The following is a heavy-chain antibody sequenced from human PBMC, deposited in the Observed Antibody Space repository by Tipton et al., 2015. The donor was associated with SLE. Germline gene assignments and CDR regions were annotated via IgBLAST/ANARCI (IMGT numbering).Heavy chain of an antibody. Sequence: TLSLTCTVSGGSISSGGHYWSWIRQHPGKGLEWVGYISHSGTTYYNPSLESRVTISVDTSKNQFSLKMSSMTAADTAVYYCARDWGGEALDFWGQGTLVTVSS. CDR2: ISHSGTT. J-gene: IGHJ4*02. V-gene: IGHV4-31*03. CDR3: ARDWGGEALDF. CDR1: GGSISSGGHY. D-gene: IGHD2-21*01.